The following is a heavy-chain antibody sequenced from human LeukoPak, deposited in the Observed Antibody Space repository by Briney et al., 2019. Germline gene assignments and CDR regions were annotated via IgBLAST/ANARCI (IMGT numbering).Heavy chain of an antibody. CDR2: ISYDGSNK. CDR3: AKDPGGRAYYDSSGSDY. CDR1: GFTFSSYG. D-gene: IGHD3-22*01. V-gene: IGHV3-30*18. Sequence: GGSLRLSCAASGFTFSSYGMHWVRQAPGKGLEWVAIISYDGSNKYYADSVKGRFTISRDNSKNTLYLQMNSLRAEDTAVYYCAKDPGGRAYYDSSGSDYWGQGTLVTVSS. J-gene: IGHJ4*02.